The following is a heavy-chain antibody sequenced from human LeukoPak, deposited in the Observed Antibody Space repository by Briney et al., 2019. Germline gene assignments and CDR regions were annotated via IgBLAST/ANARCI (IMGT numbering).Heavy chain of an antibody. CDR1: GFTFSNAW. CDR2: IKSKTDGGTT. V-gene: IGHV3-15*01. CDR3: TTAPNIVVVPAATP. D-gene: IGHD2-2*01. Sequence: GGTLRLSCAASGFTFSNAWMSWVRQAPGKGLEWVGRIKSKTDGGTTDYAAPVKGRFTISRDDSKNTLYLQMNSLKTEDTAVYYCTTAPNIVVVPAATPWGQGTLVTVSS. J-gene: IGHJ5*02.